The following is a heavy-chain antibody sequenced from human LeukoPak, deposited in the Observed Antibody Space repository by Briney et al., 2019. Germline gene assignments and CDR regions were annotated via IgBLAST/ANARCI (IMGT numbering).Heavy chain of an antibody. V-gene: IGHV1-46*01. J-gene: IGHJ5*02. CDR1: GYTFTGYY. CDR3: ARVDTAMVRWFDP. D-gene: IGHD5-18*01. CDR2: INPSGGST. Sequence: ASVKVSCKASGYTFTGYYMHWVRQAPGQGLEWMGWINPSGGSTSYAQKFQGRVTMTRDTSTSTVYMELSSLRSEDTAVYYCARVDTAMVRWFDPWGQGTLVTVSS.